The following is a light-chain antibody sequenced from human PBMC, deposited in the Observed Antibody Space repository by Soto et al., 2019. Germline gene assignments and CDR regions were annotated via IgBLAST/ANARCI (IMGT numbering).Light chain of an antibody. V-gene: IGLV2-8*01. CDR3: AAWDDSLNGVI. J-gene: IGLJ2*01. CDR1: SSDVGGYNY. Sequence: QSVLTQPPSASGSPGQSVTISCTGTSSDVGGYNYVSWYQQHPGKAPKLMIYEVSKRPSGVPDRFSGSKSGTSASLAISGLQSGDEADYYCAAWDDSLNGVIFGGGTQLTVL. CDR2: EVS.